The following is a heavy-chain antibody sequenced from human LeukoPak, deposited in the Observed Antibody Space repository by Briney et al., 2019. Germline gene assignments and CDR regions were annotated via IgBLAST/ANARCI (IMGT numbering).Heavy chain of an antibody. CDR1: GFTFTAYY. Sequence: ASLKVSCKAPGFTFTAYYIHWVRQVPGQGLEWMGWMNPKNGGTTYAQNSQGKVTMTRDTSNKTAFMEITSLTSDGTAVYYCARGGSGSYSGWFGPWGQGTLVTVSS. CDR2: MNPKNGGT. D-gene: IGHD3-10*01. CDR3: ARGGSGSYSGWFGP. J-gene: IGHJ5*02. V-gene: IGHV1-2*02.